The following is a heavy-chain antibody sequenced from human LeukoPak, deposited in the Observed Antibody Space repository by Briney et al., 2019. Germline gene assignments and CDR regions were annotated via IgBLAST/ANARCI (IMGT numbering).Heavy chain of an antibody. Sequence: GGSLRLSCVASGFAFSSYWMSWVRQAPGKGLELVANISPDGSAEDYVDSVRSRFAISRDNAKRPLYPQMNSLSPEDTAVYYCANQAYSQFDYWGQGTLVTVSS. CDR1: GFAFSSYW. D-gene: IGHD4-11*01. CDR3: ANQAYSQFDY. CDR2: ISPDGSAE. V-gene: IGHV3-7*01. J-gene: IGHJ4*02.